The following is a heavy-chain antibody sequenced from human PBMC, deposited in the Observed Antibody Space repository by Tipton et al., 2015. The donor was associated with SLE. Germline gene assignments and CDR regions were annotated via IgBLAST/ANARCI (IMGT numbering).Heavy chain of an antibody. CDR1: GESLSGYS. J-gene: IGHJ6*02. D-gene: IGHD5-12*01. Sequence: TLSLTCAVYGESLSGYSWSWIRQPPGKGLEWIGEITQRGSTNYIASLKSRVTISEDTSKNLISLNLRSVTAADTAVYYCARAFGYDYYYYYGMDVWGQGTTVTVSS. CDR3: ARAFGYDYYYYYGMDV. V-gene: IGHV4-34*01. CDR2: ITQRGST.